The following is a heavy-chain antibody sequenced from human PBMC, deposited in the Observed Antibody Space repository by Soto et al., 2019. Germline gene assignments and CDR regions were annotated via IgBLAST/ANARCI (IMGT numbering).Heavy chain of an antibody. J-gene: IGHJ5*02. V-gene: IGHV4-59*01. CDR3: ARGDDWKSSCFDP. CDR1: GGSISDYY. Sequence: PSETLSLTCSVSGGSISDYYWSWIRQPPGKGLESIGYISYSENTNYNPSLKSRVTISLDTSKNQFSLKLTSVTAADTAVYYCARGDDWKSSCFDPWGQGTLVTVSS. CDR2: ISYSENT. D-gene: IGHD1-1*01.